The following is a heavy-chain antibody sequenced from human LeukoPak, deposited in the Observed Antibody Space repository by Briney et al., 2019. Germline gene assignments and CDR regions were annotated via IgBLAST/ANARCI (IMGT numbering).Heavy chain of an antibody. Sequence: PGGSLRLSCAASGFTFSSYWMSWVRQAPGKGLEWVANIKQDGSEKYYVDSVKGRFTISRDNAKNSLYLQMNSLRAEDTAVYYCASISSHDYNNYFQHWGQGTLVTVSS. V-gene: IGHV3-7*01. J-gene: IGHJ1*01. CDR3: ASISSHDYNNYFQH. CDR1: GFTFSSYW. CDR2: IKQDGSEK. D-gene: IGHD4-11*01.